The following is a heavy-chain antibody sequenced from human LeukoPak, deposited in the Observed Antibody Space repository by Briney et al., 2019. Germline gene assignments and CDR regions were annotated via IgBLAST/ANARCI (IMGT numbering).Heavy chain of an antibody. CDR3: ARVEGYYDSWPLGAFDI. V-gene: IGHV3-23*01. D-gene: IGHD3-22*01. CDR1: GFTFSGYA. J-gene: IGHJ3*02. CDR2: ISGSGISK. Sequence: GGSLRLSCAASGFTFSGYAMNWVRQVPGKGLEWVSSISGSGISKYYAESVKGRFTISRDDSKNTLYLQMNSLRAEDTAVYYCARVEGYYDSWPLGAFDIWGQGTMVTVSS.